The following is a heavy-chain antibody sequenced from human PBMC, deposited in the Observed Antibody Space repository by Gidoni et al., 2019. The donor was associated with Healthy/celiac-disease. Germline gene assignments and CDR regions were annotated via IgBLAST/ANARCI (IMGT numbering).Heavy chain of an antibody. CDR1: GGTFSSYA. V-gene: IGHV1-69*04. Sequence: QVQLVQSGAEVKKPGSSVKVSCKASGGTFSSYAISWVRQAPGQGLEWMGRIIPILGIANYAQKFQGRVTITADKSTSTAYMELSSLRSEDTAVYYCASLYSGSYYGSLFDPWGQGTLVTVSS. D-gene: IGHD1-26*01. CDR2: IIPILGIA. J-gene: IGHJ5*02. CDR3: ASLYSGSYYGSLFDP.